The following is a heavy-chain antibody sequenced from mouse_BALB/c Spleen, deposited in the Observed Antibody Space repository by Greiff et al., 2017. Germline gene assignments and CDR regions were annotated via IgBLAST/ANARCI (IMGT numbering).Heavy chain of an antibody. V-gene: IGHV2-9*02. J-gene: IGHJ4*01. Sequence: VQGVESGPGLVAPSQSLSITCTVSGFSLTSYGVHWVRQPPGKGLEWLGVIWAGGSTNYNSALMSRLSISKDNSKSQVFLKMNSLQTDDTAMYYCARDLYCNYYAMDYWGQGTSVTVSS. CDR2: IWAGGST. CDR1: GFSLTSYG. D-gene: IGHD2-1*01. CDR3: ARDLYCNYYAMDY.